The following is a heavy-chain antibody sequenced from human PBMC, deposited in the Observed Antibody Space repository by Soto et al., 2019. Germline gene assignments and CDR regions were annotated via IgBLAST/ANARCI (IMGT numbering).Heavy chain of an antibody. D-gene: IGHD4-17*01. CDR2: IYPATSDT. J-gene: IGHJ4*02. CDR3: ARPDYGANRGTLDC. Sequence: GESLKISCKASGYSFTDYWIGWVRQMSGKGLEWMGLIYPATSDTRYSPSFQGQVTVSVDKSISTAYLQWSSLQASDTAMYYCARPDYGANRGTLDCWGQGTLVTVSS. CDR1: GYSFTDYW. V-gene: IGHV5-51*01.